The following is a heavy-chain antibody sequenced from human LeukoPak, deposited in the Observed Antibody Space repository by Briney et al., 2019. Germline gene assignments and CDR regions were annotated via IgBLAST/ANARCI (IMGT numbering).Heavy chain of an antibody. J-gene: IGHJ6*02. CDR1: GDSVSNNSAA. CDR3: ARESGVRGVLTSRRSGGMDV. CDR2: TSYRSKWYN. V-gene: IGHV6-1*01. Sequence: SQTLSLTCAISGDSVSNNSAAWNWIRQSPSRGLEWLGRTSYRSKWYNDYALSVRSRITIHPDTFKNQFTLQLNSVTPEDTAVYYCARESGVRGVLTSRRSGGMDVWGQGTTVTVSS. D-gene: IGHD3-10*01.